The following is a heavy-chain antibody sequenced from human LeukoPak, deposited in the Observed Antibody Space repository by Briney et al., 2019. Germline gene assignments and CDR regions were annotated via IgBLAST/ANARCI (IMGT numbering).Heavy chain of an antibody. D-gene: IGHD4-17*01. Sequence: PGGSLRLSCAASEFTVSNNYMSWVRQAPGKGLEWVSVLYSGGRAYYTDSVNGRFTISRDNSKNTLYLQMDSLRAEDTAVYYCARIDYGDPGYFDYWGQGTLVTVSS. J-gene: IGHJ4*02. V-gene: IGHV3-66*01. CDR3: ARIDYGDPGYFDY. CDR1: EFTVSNNY. CDR2: LYSGGRA.